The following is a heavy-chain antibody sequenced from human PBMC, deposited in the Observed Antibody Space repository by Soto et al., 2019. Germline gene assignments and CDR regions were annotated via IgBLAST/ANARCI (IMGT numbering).Heavy chain of an antibody. D-gene: IGHD2-8*01. CDR3: ARDKGCTNGVCYSGYYGMDV. J-gene: IGHJ6*02. Sequence: SETLSLTCTVSGGSISSYYWSWIRQPAGKGLEWIGRIYTSGSTNYNPSLKSRFTMSVDTSKNQFSLKLSSVTAADTAVYYCARDKGCTNGVCYSGYYGMDVWGQGTTVTVSS. CDR2: IYTSGST. V-gene: IGHV4-4*07. CDR1: GGSISSYY.